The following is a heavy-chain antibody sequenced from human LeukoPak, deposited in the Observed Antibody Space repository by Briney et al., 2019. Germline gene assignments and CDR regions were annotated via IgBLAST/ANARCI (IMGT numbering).Heavy chain of an antibody. D-gene: IGHD4-23*01. V-gene: IGHV4-59*01. J-gene: IGHJ4*02. CDR2: IYYSGST. CDR3: ARGRDGGNYTPLDY. CDR1: GGSISSYY. Sequence: SETLSLTCTVSGGSISSYYWSWIRQPPGKRLEWIGYIYYSGSTNYNPSLKSRVTMAVDTSKKQFSLKLSSVTAADTAVYYCARGRDGGNYTPLDYWGQGTLVTVSS.